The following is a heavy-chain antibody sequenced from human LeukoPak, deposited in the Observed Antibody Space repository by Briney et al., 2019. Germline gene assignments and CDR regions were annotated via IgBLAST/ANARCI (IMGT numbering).Heavy chain of an antibody. CDR3: ARVGQGPGSYHLYPNYFDY. J-gene: IGHJ4*02. CDR1: GGSISSYY. Sequence: SETLSLTCTVSGGSISSYYWSWIRQPPGKGLEWIGYISYSGSTNYNPSLKSRVTISLDTSKNQFSLKLSSVTAADTAVYYCARVGQGPGSYHLYPNYFDYWGQGTLVTVSS. V-gene: IGHV4-59*08. D-gene: IGHD1-26*01. CDR2: ISYSGST.